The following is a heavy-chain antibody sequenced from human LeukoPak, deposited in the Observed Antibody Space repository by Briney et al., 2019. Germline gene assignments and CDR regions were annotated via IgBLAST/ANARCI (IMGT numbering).Heavy chain of an antibody. V-gene: IGHV3-48*03. CDR3: ARQQQQLWYD. Sequence: GGSLRLSCAASGFTFSSYEMNWVRQAPGKGLEGVSYISSSAGTTYYADSVKGRFTISRDNAKNSLYLQMNSLRAEDTAVYFCARQQQQLWYDWGQGTLVTVSS. D-gene: IGHD5-18*01. CDR1: GFTFSSYE. CDR2: ISSSAGTT. J-gene: IGHJ4*02.